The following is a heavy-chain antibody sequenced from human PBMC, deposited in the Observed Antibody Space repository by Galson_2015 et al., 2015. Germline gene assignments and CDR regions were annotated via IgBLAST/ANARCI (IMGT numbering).Heavy chain of an antibody. D-gene: IGHD3-10*01. CDR3: ARDGTVRGVPIDY. CDR2: ISSSSSYI. Sequence: SLRLSCAASGFTFSSYRMNWVRQAPGKGLEWVSSISSSSSYIYYADSVKGRFTISRDNAKDSLYLQMNSLRAEDTAVYYCARDGTVRGVPIDYWGQGTLVTVSS. V-gene: IGHV3-21*01. CDR1: GFTFSSYR. J-gene: IGHJ4*02.